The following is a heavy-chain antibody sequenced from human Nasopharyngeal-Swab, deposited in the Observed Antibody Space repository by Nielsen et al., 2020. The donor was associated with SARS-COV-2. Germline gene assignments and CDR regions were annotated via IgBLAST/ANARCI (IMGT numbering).Heavy chain of an antibody. V-gene: IGHV1-69*13. CDR1: GGTFSRYA. CDR2: IIPIFGTA. D-gene: IGHD2-8*01. J-gene: IGHJ4*02. CDR3: ARDPGVGSDCTNGVCYTIFDY. Sequence: SVKVSCKASGGTFSRYAISWVRHAPGQGLEWMGGIIPIFGTANYAQKFQGRVTITADESTSTAYMELSSLRSEDTAVYYCARDPGVGSDCTNGVCYTIFDYWGQGTLVTVSS.